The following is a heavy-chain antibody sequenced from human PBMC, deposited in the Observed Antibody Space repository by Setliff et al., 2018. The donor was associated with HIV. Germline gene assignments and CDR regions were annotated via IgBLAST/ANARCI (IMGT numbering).Heavy chain of an antibody. CDR2: IKQDGSEK. CDR1: GFTFSDYY. Sequence: PGGSLRLSCAASGFTFSDYYMSWVRQAPGKGLEWVANIKQDGSEKNYMDSVKGRFTISRDNAKNSLYLQMSSLRTEDTAVYFCARDPAFGAFDIWGQGTMVTVSS. J-gene: IGHJ3*02. CDR3: ARDPAFGAFDI. V-gene: IGHV3-7*04. D-gene: IGHD3-10*01.